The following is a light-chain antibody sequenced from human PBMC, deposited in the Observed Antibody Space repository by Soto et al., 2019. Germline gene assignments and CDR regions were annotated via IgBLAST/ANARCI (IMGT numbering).Light chain of an antibody. CDR2: LNSDGSH. CDR3: QTWVTGPPWV. CDR1: SGHSTYA. J-gene: IGLJ3*02. V-gene: IGLV4-69*01. Sequence: QPVLTQSPSASASLGASVKLTCTLSSGHSTYAIAWHQQQPEKGPRYLMKLNSDGSHSKGDEIPDRFSGSSSGAERYLSISSLQSEDEADYYCQTWVTGPPWVFGGGTKLTVL.